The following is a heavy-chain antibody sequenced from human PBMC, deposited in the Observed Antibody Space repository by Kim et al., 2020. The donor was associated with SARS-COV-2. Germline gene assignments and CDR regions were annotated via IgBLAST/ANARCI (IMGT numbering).Heavy chain of an antibody. CDR1: GFIYSGYW. Sequence: GGSLRLSCAASGFIYSGYWMHWVRQAPGKGLVWVSRIYSDGSSTKYADSVKGRFTISRDNTKNTLYLQMDSLRAEDTAVYYCTREISSPGDYRMDVWGPGTTGTVSS. CDR2: IYSDGSST. CDR3: TREISSPGDYRMDV. D-gene: IGHD3-3*02. J-gene: IGHJ6*02. V-gene: IGHV3-74*03.